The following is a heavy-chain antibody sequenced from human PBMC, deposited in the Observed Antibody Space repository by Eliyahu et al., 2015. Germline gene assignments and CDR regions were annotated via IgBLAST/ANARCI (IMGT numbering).Heavy chain of an antibody. CDR2: IYSGGQT. D-gene: IGHD6-19*01. CDR3: AKGLAVSNNWFDL. Sequence: EVQLAESGGGLIQPGGSLRLSCPAXGFTAGTNSMXWVRQAPGXGLEWVSVIYSGGQTYYADSVKGRFTISRDNSKNTVYLQMNSLRAEDTALYYCAKGLAVSNNWFDLWGQGTQVTVSS. V-gene: IGHV3-53*01. J-gene: IGHJ5*02. CDR1: GFTAGTNS.